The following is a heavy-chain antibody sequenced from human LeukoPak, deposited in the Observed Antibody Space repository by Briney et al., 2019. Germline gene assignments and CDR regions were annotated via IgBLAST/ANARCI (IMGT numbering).Heavy chain of an antibody. J-gene: IGHJ6*02. CDR3: ARDSSSTAALDV. CDR2: ISSSSGYI. CDR1: GFTFSSYS. V-gene: IGHV3-21*04. Sequence: GGSLRLSCAASGFTFSSYSMNWVRQAPGKGLEWVSSISSSSGYIYYADSVKGRFTISRDNAKNSLYLQMNSLRAEDTAVYYCARDSSSTAALDVWGQGTTVTVSS. D-gene: IGHD2-2*01.